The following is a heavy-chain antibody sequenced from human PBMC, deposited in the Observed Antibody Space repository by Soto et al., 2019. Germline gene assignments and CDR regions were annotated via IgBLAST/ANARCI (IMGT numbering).Heavy chain of an antibody. CDR2: IYHSGST. CDR1: GGSISSGGYS. CDR3: ARGGFWSSSWFDP. D-gene: IGHD3-3*01. J-gene: IGHJ5*02. Sequence: PSETLSLTCAVSGGSISSGGYSWSWIRQPPGKGLEWIGYIYHSGSTYYNPSLKSRVTISVDRSKNQFSLKLSSVTAADTAVYYCARGGFWSSSWFDPWGQGTLVTVSS. V-gene: IGHV4-30-2*01.